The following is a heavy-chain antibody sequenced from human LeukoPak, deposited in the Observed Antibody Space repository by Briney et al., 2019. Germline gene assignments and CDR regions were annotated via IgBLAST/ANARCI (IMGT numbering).Heavy chain of an antibody. V-gene: IGHV3-30*03. Sequence: GGSLRLSCAASGFTFSSYGMHWVRQAPGKGLEWVAVISYDGSNKYYADSVKGRFTISRDNSKNTLYLQMNSLRAEDTAVYYCARDSTIFGGALDYWGQGTLVTVSS. CDR2: ISYDGSNK. CDR3: ARDSTIFGGALDY. J-gene: IGHJ4*02. CDR1: GFTFSSYG. D-gene: IGHD3-3*01.